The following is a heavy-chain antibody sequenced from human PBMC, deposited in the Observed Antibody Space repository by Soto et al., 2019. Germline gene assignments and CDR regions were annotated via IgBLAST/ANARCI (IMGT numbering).Heavy chain of an antibody. CDR1: GGTFSSYA. J-gene: IGHJ6*02. Sequence: QVQLVQSGAEVKKPGSSVKVSCKASGGTFSSYAISWVRQAPGQGLEWMGGITPIFGTANYAQKFQGRVTITADESTSTAYMELSSLRSEDTAVYYCARARYYDFWSGYYRHYYYYYGMDVWGQGTTVTVSS. V-gene: IGHV1-69*01. CDR3: ARARYYDFWSGYYRHYYYYYGMDV. D-gene: IGHD3-3*01. CDR2: ITPIFGTA.